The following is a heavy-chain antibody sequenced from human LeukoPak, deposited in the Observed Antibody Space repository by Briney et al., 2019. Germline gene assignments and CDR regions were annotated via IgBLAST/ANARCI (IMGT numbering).Heavy chain of an antibody. Sequence: GGSLRLSCAASGFTFSSYAMHWVRQAPGKGLEWVAVISYDGSNKYYADSVKGRFTISRDNSKNTLYLQMNSLRAEDTAVYYCARRAGAYSHPYDYWGQGTLVTVSS. CDR2: ISYDGSNK. CDR3: ARRAGAYSHPYDY. D-gene: IGHD4/OR15-4a*01. V-gene: IGHV3-30*14. J-gene: IGHJ4*02. CDR1: GFTFSSYA.